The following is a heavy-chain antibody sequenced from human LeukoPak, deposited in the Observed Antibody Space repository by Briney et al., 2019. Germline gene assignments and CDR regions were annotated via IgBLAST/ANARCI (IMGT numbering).Heavy chain of an antibody. V-gene: IGHV3-15*01. J-gene: IGHJ4*02. CDR1: GFTFSSAW. CDR3: TTDRRYCSGGTCYYDRNY. D-gene: IGHD2-15*01. Sequence: PGGSLRLSCAASGFTFSSAWMTWVREAPGKGLEWVGRIKSKIDGGTTEYAAPVKGRFTISRDDSKNTVYLQMNSLQTEDTAVYYCTTDRRYCSGGTCYYDRNYWGQGTLVTVSS. CDR2: IKSKIDGGTT.